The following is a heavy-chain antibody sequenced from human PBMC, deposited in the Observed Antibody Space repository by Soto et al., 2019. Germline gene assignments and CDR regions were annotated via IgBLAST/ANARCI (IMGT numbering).Heavy chain of an antibody. V-gene: IGHV3-23*01. CDR1: GFTFSSYA. D-gene: IGHD3-16*01. J-gene: IGHJ4*02. CDR3: TTGVFWGYFDY. Sequence: GGSLRLSCAASGFTFSSYAMSWVRQAPGKGLEWVSAISGSGGDTHYADSVKGRFSISRDNSKNTLYLQMNSLRAEDTAVYYCTTGVFWGYFDYWGQGTLVTVSS. CDR2: ISGSGGDT.